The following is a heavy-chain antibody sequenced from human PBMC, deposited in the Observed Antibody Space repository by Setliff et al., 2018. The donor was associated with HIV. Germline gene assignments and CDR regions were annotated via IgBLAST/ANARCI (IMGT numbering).Heavy chain of an antibody. Sequence: PSETLSLTCTVSGDSITTGVYYWSWVRQAPGKALESIASIYSGGSAIYHPSLKSRVTISVDTSKNQFSLKLTSVTAADTAAYFCARTRYFYDSSDRYWVIDSWGQGTLVTVSS. CDR2: IYSGGSA. J-gene: IGHJ5*01. CDR3: ARTRYFYDSSDRYWVIDS. V-gene: IGHV4-61*08. CDR1: GDSITTGVYY. D-gene: IGHD3-22*01.